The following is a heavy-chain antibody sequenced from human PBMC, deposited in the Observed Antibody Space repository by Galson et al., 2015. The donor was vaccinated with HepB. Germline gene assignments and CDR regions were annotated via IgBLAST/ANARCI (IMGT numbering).Heavy chain of an antibody. CDR2: ILYDGSNK. CDR3: AREGDYSATYNAAAFDI. Sequence: SLRLSCAASGFTFSSYAMHWVRQAPGKGLEWVAVILYDGSNKYYADSVKGRFTISRDTSKNTLYLQMDSLRAEDTAVYYCAREGDYSATYNAAAFDIWGQGTMVIVSS. CDR1: GFTFSSYA. J-gene: IGHJ3*02. D-gene: IGHD1-26*01. V-gene: IGHV3-30-3*01.